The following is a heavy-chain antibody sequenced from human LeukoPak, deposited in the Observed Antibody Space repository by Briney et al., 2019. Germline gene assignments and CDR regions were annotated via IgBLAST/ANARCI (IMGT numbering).Heavy chain of an antibody. V-gene: IGHV4-34*01. CDR2: INHGGST. D-gene: IGHD3-10*01. CDR1: GGSFSGYY. Sequence: NPSETLSLTCAVYGGSFSGYYWSWIRQPPGKGLEWIGEINHGGSTNYNPSLKSRVTISVDTSKNQFSLRLSSVTAADTAVYYCARHLLWNAFDIWGQGTMVTVSS. CDR3: ARHLLWNAFDI. J-gene: IGHJ3*02.